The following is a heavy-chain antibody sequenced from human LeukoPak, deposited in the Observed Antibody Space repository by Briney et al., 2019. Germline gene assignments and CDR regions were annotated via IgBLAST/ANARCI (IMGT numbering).Heavy chain of an antibody. CDR2: ISSSSSSYI. Sequence: GGSLRLSCAASGFTFSSYSMNWVRQAPGRGLEWVSSISSSSSSYIYYADSVKGRFTISRDNANNSLYLQMNSLRAEDTAVYYCARVETLRYGSGSYYAFDIWGQGTMVTVSS. D-gene: IGHD3-10*01. CDR3: ARVETLRYGSGSYYAFDI. CDR1: GFTFSSYS. J-gene: IGHJ3*02. V-gene: IGHV3-21*01.